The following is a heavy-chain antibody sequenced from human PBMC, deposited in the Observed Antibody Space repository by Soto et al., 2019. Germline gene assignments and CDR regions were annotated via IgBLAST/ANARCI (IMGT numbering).Heavy chain of an antibody. CDR2: IWYDGNKK. V-gene: IGHV3-33*03. J-gene: IGHJ4*02. CDR1: GFTFSSNG. D-gene: IGHD3-22*01. Sequence: GGSLRPSRAASGFTFSSNGMHWVRQAPGKGLEWVAVIWYDGNKKYYGDSVRGRFTISRDNSKNTLYLEMNSLRAEDTAVYYCVVDTSGLLDYWGQGTQVTVSS. CDR3: VVDTSGLLDY.